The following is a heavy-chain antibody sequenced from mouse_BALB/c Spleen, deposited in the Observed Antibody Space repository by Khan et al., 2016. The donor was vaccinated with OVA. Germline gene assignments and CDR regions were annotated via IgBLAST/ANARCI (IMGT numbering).Heavy chain of an antibody. J-gene: IGHJ2*01. Sequence: EVQLQASGPELVKPGASVKISCKASGYSFTGYFMNWVMQSHGKSLEWIGRINPHIGETFYNQKFKAKATLTVDESSSTAPMELRSLASEDSAVDYCARIDGSDFDYWGQGTTLTVSS. CDR3: ARIDGSDFDY. CDR1: GYSFTGYF. V-gene: IGHV1-20*02. CDR2: INPHIGET. D-gene: IGHD1-1*01.